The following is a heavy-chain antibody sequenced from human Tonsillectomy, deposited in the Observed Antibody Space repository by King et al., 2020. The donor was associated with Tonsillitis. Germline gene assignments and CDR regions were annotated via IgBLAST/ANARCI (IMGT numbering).Heavy chain of an antibody. J-gene: IGHJ6*02. Sequence: QLVQSGAEVKKPGASVKVSCQASGYTFTDYDMNWVRQATGQGLEWMGWMNPKSGNRGYAQKFQGRLVMTRDISTNTAYMELSGLKYEDTAVYYCARGTIFRAVVGSSYGMDVWGQGTTVTVSS. D-gene: IGHD3-3*02. V-gene: IGHV1-8*02. CDR3: ARGTIFRAVVGSSYGMDV. CDR2: MNPKSGNR. CDR1: GYTFTDYD.